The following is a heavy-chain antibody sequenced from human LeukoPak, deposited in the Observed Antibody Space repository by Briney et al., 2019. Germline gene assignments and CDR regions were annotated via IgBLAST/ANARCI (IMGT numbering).Heavy chain of an antibody. J-gene: IGHJ3*01. CDR2: IYPGDSGP. CDR3: GMSGDRVPLQDDVFDV. V-gene: IGHV5-51*01. CDR1: GYSFTSYC. D-gene: IGHD1-26*01. Sequence: GESLKISCRVSGYSFTSYCISWVRQMPGKGLEWMGIIYPGDSGPTYNPSFQGQVTISVDKSMNTAYLQWSSVQASDTAMYYCGMSGDRVPLQDDVFDVWGQGTMVTVST.